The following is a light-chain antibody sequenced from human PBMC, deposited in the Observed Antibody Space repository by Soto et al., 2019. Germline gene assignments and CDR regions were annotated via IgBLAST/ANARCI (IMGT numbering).Light chain of an antibody. Sequence: DIPMTQSPSSLSASVGDRVTITCRASQSISSYLNWYQQKPGKAPKLLIYAASSLQSGVPSRLSGSGSGTDFTLTISSLQPEDFATYYCQQSYSTPRTFGQKTRLEIK. V-gene: IGKV1-39*01. J-gene: IGKJ5*01. CDR2: AAS. CDR3: QQSYSTPRT. CDR1: QSISSY.